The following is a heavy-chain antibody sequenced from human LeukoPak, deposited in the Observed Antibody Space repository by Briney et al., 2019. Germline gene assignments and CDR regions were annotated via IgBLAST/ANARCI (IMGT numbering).Heavy chain of an antibody. J-gene: IGHJ3*02. Sequence: GGSLRLPCAASGFTFSSYGMNWVRQAPGKGLEWVSSIDSSSSYIYHADSVKGRFTISRDNAKNSLYLQMNSLRAEDTAVYYCARVGDYGGAFDIWGQGTMVTVSS. V-gene: IGHV3-21*01. CDR2: IDSSSSYI. D-gene: IGHD4-17*01. CDR1: GFTFSSYG. CDR3: ARVGDYGGAFDI.